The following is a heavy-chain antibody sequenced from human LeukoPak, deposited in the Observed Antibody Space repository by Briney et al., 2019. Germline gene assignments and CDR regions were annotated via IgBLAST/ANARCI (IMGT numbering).Heavy chain of an antibody. CDR2: ISSSSSYI. CDR1: GFTFSSYS. V-gene: IGHV3-21*01. J-gene: IGHJ4*02. D-gene: IGHD3-22*01. CDR3: AKDALTYYYDSSGPSFFDY. Sequence: GGSLRLSCAASGFTFSSYSMNWVRQAPGKGLEWVSSISSSSSYIYYADSVKGRFTISRDNAKNSLYLQMNSLRAEDTAVYYCAKDALTYYYDSSGPSFFDYWGQGTLVTVSS.